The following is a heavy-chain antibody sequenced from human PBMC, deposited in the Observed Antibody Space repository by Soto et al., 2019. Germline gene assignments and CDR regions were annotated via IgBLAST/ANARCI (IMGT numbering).Heavy chain of an antibody. Sequence: QVQLQESGPGLVKPSETLSLTCTVSGGSISGYYWSWIRQPPGKGLEWIGYIYYSGSTNYNPSLKSRVTMSVDTSNDQLSLRLSSVTAADTAVYFCARDADYGLIYWGQGALVTVSS. CDR1: GGSISGYY. J-gene: IGHJ4*02. V-gene: IGHV4-59*01. CDR3: ARDADYGLIY. CDR2: IYYSGST. D-gene: IGHD4-17*01.